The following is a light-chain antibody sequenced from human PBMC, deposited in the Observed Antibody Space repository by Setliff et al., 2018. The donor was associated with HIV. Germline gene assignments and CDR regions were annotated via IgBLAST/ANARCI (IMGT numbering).Light chain of an antibody. Sequence: DIVMTQSPDSLAVSLGERATINCKSSQTVLYNSNNRTYLAWYQQRPGRPPKLLIYWASTRESGVPDRFSGSGSGTDFTLTINSLQAEDVAVYYCQQYYSTPKTFGQGTKVDIK. CDR3: QQYYSTPKT. CDR2: WAS. V-gene: IGKV4-1*01. J-gene: IGKJ1*01. CDR1: QTVLYNSNNRTY.